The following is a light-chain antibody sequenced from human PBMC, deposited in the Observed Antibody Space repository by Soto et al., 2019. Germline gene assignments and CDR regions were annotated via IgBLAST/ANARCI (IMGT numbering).Light chain of an antibody. CDR2: AAS. CDR1: QSICSY. CDR3: QQRYSTPLT. Sequence: DIQMTQPPSSLSASVGDRVTITCRASQSICSYLNWYQQKPGKAPKLLIYAASSLQSGVPSRFSGSGSGTDFTLTISSLQPEDFATYYCQQRYSTPLTFGGGTKVEIK. J-gene: IGKJ4*01. V-gene: IGKV1-39*01.